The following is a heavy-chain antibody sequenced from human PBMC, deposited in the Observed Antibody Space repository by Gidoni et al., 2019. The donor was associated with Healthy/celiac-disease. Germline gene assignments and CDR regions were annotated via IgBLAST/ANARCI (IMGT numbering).Heavy chain of an antibody. CDR3: ARDPTKRYYDSSGYYYGWFDP. Sequence: QVQLVQSGAEVKKPGSSVKVSCKASGGTFSSDAISWVRQARGQGLEWMGGIIPIFGTANYAQEFQGRVTITADKSTSTAYMELSSLRSEDTAVYYCARDPTKRYYDSSGYYYGWFDPWGQGTLVTVSS. D-gene: IGHD3-22*01. CDR2: IIPIFGTA. CDR1: GGTFSSDA. J-gene: IGHJ5*02. V-gene: IGHV1-69*06.